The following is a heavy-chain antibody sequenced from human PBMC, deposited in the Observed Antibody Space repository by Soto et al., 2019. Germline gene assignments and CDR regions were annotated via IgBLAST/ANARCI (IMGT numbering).Heavy chain of an antibody. Sequence: EVQLVESGGGLVKPGGSLRLSCVVSGFTFSSYSMNWVRQAPGKGLEWVSSISSSSIYTYYADSVKGRFTISRDNAKNSVNLQMNSLRAEDTAAYYCARDFKYAQYYYYCMDVWGKGTTVTVSS. CDR2: ISSSSIYT. CDR3: ARDFKYAQYYYYCMDV. D-gene: IGHD2-8*01. J-gene: IGHJ6*03. CDR1: GFTFSSYS. V-gene: IGHV3-21*06.